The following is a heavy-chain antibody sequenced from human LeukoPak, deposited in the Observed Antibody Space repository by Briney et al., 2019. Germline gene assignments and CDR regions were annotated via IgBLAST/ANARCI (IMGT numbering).Heavy chain of an antibody. CDR2: MSYDGTSE. Sequence: GPLRLSCATSGFTFSNFAMHWVRQAPGKGLEWVAVMSYDGTSEYYADSVRGRFTISRDHSKNTLYLQMNSLRDDDTALYYCATNRRISNNWADHLDYSGQGTL. V-gene: IGHV3-30*04. D-gene: IGHD3-3*02. CDR1: GFTFSNFA. J-gene: IGHJ4*01. CDR3: ATNRRISNNWADHLDY.